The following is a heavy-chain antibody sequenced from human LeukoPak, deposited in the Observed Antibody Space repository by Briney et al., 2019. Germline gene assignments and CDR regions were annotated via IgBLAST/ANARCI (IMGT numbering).Heavy chain of an antibody. CDR3: ARSNWNAFDY. Sequence: PGGSLRLSCAASGFSFSGYWMHWVRQAPGKGLVWLSFINSDGRRTTYADSVKGRFTISSDNAKNTLYLQMNSLRAEDTAIYYCARSNWNAFDYWGQGILVTVSS. J-gene: IGHJ4*02. V-gene: IGHV3-74*03. CDR1: GFSFSGYW. CDR2: INSDGRRT. D-gene: IGHD1-1*01.